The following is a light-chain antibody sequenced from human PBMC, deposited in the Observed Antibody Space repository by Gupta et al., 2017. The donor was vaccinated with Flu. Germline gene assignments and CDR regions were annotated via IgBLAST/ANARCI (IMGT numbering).Light chain of an antibody. J-gene: IGKJ1*01. CDR3: MQGAHWPWA. Sequence: DDAETQASLPLPVTLGQPAPISCRSSQGRVYSDGNIYLSWYQQRPGQSPRRLMYQVSYRDSGVPDRFSGSGSGTDFTLKISSVEAEDVAIYFCMQGAHWPWAFGQGTTVEIK. CDR2: QVS. V-gene: IGKV2-30*01. CDR1: QGRVYSDGNIY.